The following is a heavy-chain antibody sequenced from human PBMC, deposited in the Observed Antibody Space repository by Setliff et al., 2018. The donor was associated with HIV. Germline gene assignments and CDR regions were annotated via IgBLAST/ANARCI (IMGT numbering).Heavy chain of an antibody. CDR2: IIPIFGTA. D-gene: IGHD3-22*01. J-gene: IGHJ4*02. Sequence: GASVKVSCKASGGTFRSHEISWVRQAPGQGLEWMGGIIPIFGTANYAQKFQGRVTITTDESTSTVYMELSSLRSEDTAVYYCARAAYGYDSSGYFFDYWGQGTLVTVSS. V-gene: IGHV1-69*05. CDR1: GGTFRSHE. CDR3: ARAAYGYDSSGYFFDY.